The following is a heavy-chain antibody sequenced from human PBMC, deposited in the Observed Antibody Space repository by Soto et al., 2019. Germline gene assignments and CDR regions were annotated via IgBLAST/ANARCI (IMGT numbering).Heavy chain of an antibody. V-gene: IGHV4-31*03. CDR1: GGSISSGGYY. CDR2: IYYSGST. Sequence: QVQLRESGPGLVKPSQTLSLPCTVSGGSISSGGYYWNWIRQHPGKGLEWIGYIYYSGSTYYNPSLEFRSTIAGAKPKTHFSLKPSRVRAADKGLYFRARSVTPWGPGTQVTVSS. D-gene: IGHD3-10*01. CDR3: ARSVTP. J-gene: IGHJ5*02.